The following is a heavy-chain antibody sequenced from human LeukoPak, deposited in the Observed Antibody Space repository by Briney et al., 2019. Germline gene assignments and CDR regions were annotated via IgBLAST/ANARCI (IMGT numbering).Heavy chain of an antibody. CDR2: IYYSGST. D-gene: IGHD7-27*01. J-gene: IGHJ5*02. Sequence: SETLSLTCTVSGASISTYYWSWIRQPPGKGLEWIAYIYYSGSTNCNPSLKSRVTISVDTSKNQVSLELSSVTAADTAVYYCARHYSITGGRLSGYWLDPWGQGTLVTVSS. CDR1: GASISTYY. CDR3: ARHYSITGGRLSGYWLDP. V-gene: IGHV4-59*08.